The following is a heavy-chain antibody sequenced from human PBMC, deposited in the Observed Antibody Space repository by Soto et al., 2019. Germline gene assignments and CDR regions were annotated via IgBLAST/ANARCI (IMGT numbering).Heavy chain of an antibody. V-gene: IGHV1-2*02. CDR3: ARDRAPMGITGTTYLDAFDI. Sequence: ASVKVSCKASGYTFTGYYMHWVRQAPGQGLERMGWINPNSGGTNYAQKFQGRVTMTRDTSISTAYMELSRLRSDDTAVYYCARDRAPMGITGTTYLDAFDIWGQGTMVTVSS. J-gene: IGHJ3*02. D-gene: IGHD1-20*01. CDR1: GYTFTGYY. CDR2: INPNSGGT.